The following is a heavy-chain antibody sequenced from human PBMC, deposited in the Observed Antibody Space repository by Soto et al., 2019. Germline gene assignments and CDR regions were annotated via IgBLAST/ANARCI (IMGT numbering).Heavy chain of an antibody. Sequence: GGSLRLSCAASGFTFSSYAMSWVRQAPGKALEWVSDISGSGGSTYYADSVKGRVSISRDNSKNTLYLQMNSLRPEHKAVSYCAKGRTTRGSGWYLDYWRERALVADS. CDR3: AKGRTTRGSGWYLDY. D-gene: IGHD6-19*01. CDR1: GFTFSSYA. V-gene: IGHV3-23*01. CDR2: ISGSGGST. J-gene: IGHJ4*02.